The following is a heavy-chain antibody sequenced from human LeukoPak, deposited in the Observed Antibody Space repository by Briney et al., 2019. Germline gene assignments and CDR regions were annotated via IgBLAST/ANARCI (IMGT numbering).Heavy chain of an antibody. CDR2: ISNNGGYT. D-gene: IGHD5-18*01. CDR1: GFTFSSSA. J-gene: IGHJ4*02. CDR3: ARDKVVGAMAGSNFDY. V-gene: IGHV3-23*01. Sequence: PGGSLRLSCAASGFTFSSSAMSWVRQAPGKGLEWVSAISNNGGYTYYADSVQGRFTISRDNSKSTLCLQMNSLRAEDTAVYYCARDKVVGAMAGSNFDYWGQGILVTVSS.